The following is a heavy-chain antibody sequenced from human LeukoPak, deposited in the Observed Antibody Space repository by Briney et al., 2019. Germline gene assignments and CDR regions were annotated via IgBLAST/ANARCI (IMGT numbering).Heavy chain of an antibody. CDR2: ISAYNGNT. J-gene: IGHJ4*02. V-gene: IGHV1-18*01. Sequence: ASVTVSCKASGYTFTSYGISWVRQAPGQGLEWMGWISAYNGNTNYAQKLQGRVTMTTDTSTSTAYMELRSLRSDDTAVYYCARDLGDYYYDSSGYYYYFDYWGQGTLVTVSS. CDR1: GYTFTSYG. CDR3: ARDLGDYYYDSSGYYYYFDY. D-gene: IGHD3-22*01.